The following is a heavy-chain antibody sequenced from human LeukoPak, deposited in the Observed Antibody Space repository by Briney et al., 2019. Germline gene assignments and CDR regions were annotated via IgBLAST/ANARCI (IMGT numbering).Heavy chain of an antibody. J-gene: IGHJ4*02. Sequence: SETLSLTCTVSGGSINSGGYYWSWSRQPPGMGLEWIGYIYHSGSTYYNPSLKSRVTISVDRSKNQFSLKLSSVTAADTAVYYCARVRGSRSADYWGQGTLVTVSS. D-gene: IGHD1-26*01. CDR1: GGSINSGGYY. CDR3: ARVRGSRSADY. V-gene: IGHV4-30-2*01. CDR2: IYHSGST.